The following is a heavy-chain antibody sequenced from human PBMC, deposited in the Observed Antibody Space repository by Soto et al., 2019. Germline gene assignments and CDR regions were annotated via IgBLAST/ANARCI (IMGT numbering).Heavy chain of an antibody. V-gene: IGHV4-59*01. D-gene: IGHD2-2*02. Sequence: QVQLQESGPGLVKPSETLSLTCTVSGDSISTYYWSWIRQPPGKGLEWIGYIYYSGSTNYNPSLKSRVTISLDMSKNQFSLKLSSVTAADTAVYCCARGRGLIVPTPIPHWFDPWGQGTLVTVSS. J-gene: IGHJ5*02. CDR2: IYYSGST. CDR3: ARGRGLIVPTPIPHWFDP. CDR1: GDSISTYY.